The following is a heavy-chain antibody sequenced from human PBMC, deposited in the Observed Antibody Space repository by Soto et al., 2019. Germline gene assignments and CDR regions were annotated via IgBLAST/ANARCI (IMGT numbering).Heavy chain of an antibody. CDR3: AREDDYNYRYFNYGLDV. CDR1: GFTFKNYA. CDR2: ISFDGDKT. V-gene: IGHV3-30*03. D-gene: IGHD5-12*01. Sequence: GGSLRLSCAASGFTFKNYAFRWVRQAPGKGLEWVAVISFDGDKTYYTESVKGRFTISRDSFKNTLSLQMNNLRIEDAGVYFCAREDDYNYRYFNYGLDVWGQGTTVTVSS. J-gene: IGHJ6*02.